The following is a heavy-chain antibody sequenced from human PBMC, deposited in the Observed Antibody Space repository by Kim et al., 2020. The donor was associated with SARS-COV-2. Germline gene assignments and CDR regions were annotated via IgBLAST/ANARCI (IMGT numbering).Heavy chain of an antibody. CDR3: TTSRDGYSHWYFDL. D-gene: IGHD5-18*01. Sequence: AAPVKGRFTISRDDSKNTLYLQMNSLKTEDTAVYYCTTSRDGYSHWYFDLWGRGTLVTVSS. J-gene: IGHJ2*01. V-gene: IGHV3-15*01.